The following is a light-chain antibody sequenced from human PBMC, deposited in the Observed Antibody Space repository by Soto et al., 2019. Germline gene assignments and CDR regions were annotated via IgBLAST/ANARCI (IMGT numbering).Light chain of an antibody. V-gene: IGKV1-39*01. CDR3: QQSYSTPYI. Sequence: DIQMTQSPSSLSASVGDRVTITCRASQSISSYLNWYQQKPGKAPKLLIYAASSLQSGVPSRFSGSGSGTVSTLTISSLKPEDFATYYCQQSYSTPYIFGRGTKLEIK. CDR1: QSISSY. CDR2: AAS. J-gene: IGKJ2*01.